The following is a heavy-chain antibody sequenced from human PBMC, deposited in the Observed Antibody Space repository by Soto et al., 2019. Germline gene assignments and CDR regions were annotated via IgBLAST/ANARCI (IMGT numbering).Heavy chain of an antibody. CDR2: INSDGSST. CDR1: GFTFSSYW. D-gene: IGHD5-18*01. CDR3: ARWLRGPDTAMVTENWFDP. J-gene: IGHJ5*02. Sequence: EVQLVESGGGLVQPGGSLRLSCAASGFTFSSYWMHWVRQAPGKGLVWVSRINSDGSSTSYADSVKGRFTISRDNAKNTLYLQMNSLRAEDTAVYYCARWLRGPDTAMVTENWFDPWGQGTLVTVSS. V-gene: IGHV3-74*01.